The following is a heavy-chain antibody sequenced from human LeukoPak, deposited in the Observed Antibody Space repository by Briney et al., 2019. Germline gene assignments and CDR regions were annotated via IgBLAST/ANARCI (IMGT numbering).Heavy chain of an antibody. J-gene: IGHJ4*02. CDR2: ISGSGGST. V-gene: IGHV3-23*01. Sequence: GSLRLSCAASGFTFNSYAMSWVRQAQGKGLEWVSAISGSGGSTYYADSVKGRFTISRDNSKNTLYLQMNSLRAEDTAVYYCAKDADRYCSSTSCPPLDYWGQGTLVTVSS. CDR1: GFTFNSYA. D-gene: IGHD2-2*01. CDR3: AKDADRYCSSTSCPPLDY.